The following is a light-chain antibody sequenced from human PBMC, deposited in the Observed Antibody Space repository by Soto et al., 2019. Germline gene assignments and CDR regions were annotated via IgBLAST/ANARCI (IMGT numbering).Light chain of an antibody. CDR1: SSDVGGYNF. J-gene: IGLJ1*01. V-gene: IGLV2-14*01. Sequence: QSALTQPASVSGSPGQSITISCTGTSSDVGGYNFVSWYQQHPDKAPKLMIYDVTNRPSGVSNRFSGSKSGNTASLTISGLQAEDEADYSSYTSIRTYVFGTGTKVTVL. CDR2: DVT. CDR3: SSYTSIRTYV.